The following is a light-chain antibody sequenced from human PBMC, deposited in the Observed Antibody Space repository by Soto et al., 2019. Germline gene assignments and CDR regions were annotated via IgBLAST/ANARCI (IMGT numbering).Light chain of an antibody. CDR1: QSVSSSF. Sequence: EIVWTQSPGTLSLSPGERATLSCSASQSVSSSFLAWYQQKPGQAPRLLIYGASSRATGIPDRFSGSGSGTDFTLTISRLEPEDVAVYYCKQYGSSPLTVGGGTKVEIK. V-gene: IGKV3-20*01. CDR3: KQYGSSPLT. J-gene: IGKJ4*01. CDR2: GAS.